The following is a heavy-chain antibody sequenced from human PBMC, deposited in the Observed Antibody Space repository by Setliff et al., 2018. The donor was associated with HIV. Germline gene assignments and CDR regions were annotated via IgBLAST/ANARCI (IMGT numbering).Heavy chain of an antibody. J-gene: IGHJ2*01. Sequence: SETLSLTCTVSGGSISSNYWSWIRQPPGKGLEWIGYISYRGTTNYNPSLKSRVTILVDTSKKQFSLNLTSVTAAGTAVYYCARVPIVVITNWYFDLWGRGALVTVLL. CDR2: ISYRGTT. D-gene: IGHD3-22*01. CDR1: GGSISSNY. V-gene: IGHV4-59*01. CDR3: ARVPIVVITNWYFDL.